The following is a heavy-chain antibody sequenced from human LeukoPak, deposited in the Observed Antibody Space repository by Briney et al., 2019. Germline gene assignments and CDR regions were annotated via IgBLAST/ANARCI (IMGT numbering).Heavy chain of an antibody. CDR2: IYPGDSDT. J-gene: IGHJ4*02. Sequence: GESLKISCKGSGYSFTSYWIGWVRQMPGKGLRGMGIIYPGDSDTRYSPSFQGQVTISADKSIRTAYLQWSSLKASDTAMYYCAAKPRYNWNDRDYWGQGTLVPVSS. CDR3: AAKPRYNWNDRDY. CDR1: GYSFTSYW. V-gene: IGHV5-51*01. D-gene: IGHD1-1*01.